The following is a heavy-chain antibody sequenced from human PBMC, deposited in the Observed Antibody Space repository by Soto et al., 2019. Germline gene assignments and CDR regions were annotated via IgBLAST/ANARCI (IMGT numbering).Heavy chain of an antibody. V-gene: IGHV3-30*18. CDR1: GFTFSSYG. Sequence: QVQLVESGGGVIQAGRSLRLSCAASGFTFSSYGMHWVRQAPGKGLEWVAVISYDGSNKYYADSVKGRFTISRDNSKNTLYLQMNSLRAEDTAVYYCAKDLYDSSGYLHYWGQGTLVTVSS. D-gene: IGHD3-22*01. CDR2: ISYDGSNK. CDR3: AKDLYDSSGYLHY. J-gene: IGHJ4*02.